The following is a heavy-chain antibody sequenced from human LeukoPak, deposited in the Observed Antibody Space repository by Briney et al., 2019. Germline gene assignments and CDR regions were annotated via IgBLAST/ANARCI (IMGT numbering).Heavy chain of an antibody. CDR2: IYAGGST. CDR3: ARDTFYDFWSGYGGFDP. V-gene: IGHV3-53*01. CDR1: GFTFSSYA. Sequence: GGSLRLSCAASGFTFSSYAMSWVRQAPGKGLEWVSVIYAGGSTYYADSVKGRFSISRDKSKNTLYLQMNSLRAEDSAVYYCARDTFYDFWSGYGGFDPWGQGSLVTVSS. D-gene: IGHD3-3*01. J-gene: IGHJ5*02.